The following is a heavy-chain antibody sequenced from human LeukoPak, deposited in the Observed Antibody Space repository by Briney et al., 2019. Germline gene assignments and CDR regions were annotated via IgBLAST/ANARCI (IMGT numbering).Heavy chain of an antibody. Sequence: MPSETLSLTCTVSGGSISSGGYYWSWIRQHPGKGLEWIGYIYYSGSTYYNPSLKSRVTISVDTSKNQFSLKLSSVTAADTAVYYCARDQCDYGHFDYWGQGTLVTVSS. J-gene: IGHJ4*02. V-gene: IGHV4-31*03. CDR1: GGSISSGGYY. CDR2: IYYSGST. CDR3: ARDQCDYGHFDY. D-gene: IGHD3-16*01.